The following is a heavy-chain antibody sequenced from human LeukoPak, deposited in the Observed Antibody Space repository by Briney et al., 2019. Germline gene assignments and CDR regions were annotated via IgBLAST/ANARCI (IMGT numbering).Heavy chain of an antibody. CDR3: ARVFPLGYSGYPYYFDY. CDR1: GFSFSSYN. Sequence: GGSLRLSCAASGFSFSSYNMNWVRQAPGKGLVWVSRINSDGSSTSYADSVKGRFTISRDNAKNTLYLQMNSLRAEDTAVYYCARVFPLGYSGYPYYFDYWGQGTLVTVSS. D-gene: IGHD5-12*01. CDR2: INSDGSST. J-gene: IGHJ4*02. V-gene: IGHV3-74*01.